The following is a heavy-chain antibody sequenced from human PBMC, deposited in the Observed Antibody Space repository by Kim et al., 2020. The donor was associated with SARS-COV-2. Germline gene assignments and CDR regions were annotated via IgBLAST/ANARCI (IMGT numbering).Heavy chain of an antibody. CDR2: IYYSGST. CDR1: GGSISSYY. V-gene: IGHV4-59*01. CDR3: ARGGSVVVNDAFDI. Sequence: SETLSLTCTVSGGSISSYYWRWIRQPPGKGLEWIGYIYYSGSTNYNPSLKSRVTISVDTSKNQFSLKLSSVTAADTAVYYCARGGSVVVNDAFDIWGQGTMVTVSS. D-gene: IGHD2-15*01. J-gene: IGHJ3*02.